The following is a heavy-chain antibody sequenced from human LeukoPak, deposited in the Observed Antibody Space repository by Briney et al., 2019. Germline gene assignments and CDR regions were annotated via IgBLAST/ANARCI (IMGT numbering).Heavy chain of an antibody. Sequence: PSETLSLTCTVSGGSISSYYWSWIRQPAGKGLEWIGRIYISGSTNYNPSLKSRVTMSVDTSKNQFSLKLSSVTAADTAVYYCARDQGGSYFFGHKKYYYYMDVWGKGTTVTVSS. D-gene: IGHD1-26*01. V-gene: IGHV4-4*07. CDR2: IYISGST. CDR1: GGSISSYY. J-gene: IGHJ6*03. CDR3: ARDQGGSYFFGHKKYYYYMDV.